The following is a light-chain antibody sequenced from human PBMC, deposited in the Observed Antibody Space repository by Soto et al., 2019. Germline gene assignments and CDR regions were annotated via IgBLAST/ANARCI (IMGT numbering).Light chain of an antibody. V-gene: IGKV1-5*03. CDR3: QQYNTYSWT. J-gene: IGKJ1*01. CDR2: NVS. Sequence: DIQMTQFPSTLSASVGDRVTITCRASQSISNRLAWFQQKSGEAPKILIHNVSSLESGVPSRFSGSGSGTEFTLTISSLQPDDFATYYCQQYNTYSWTFGQGTKVEIK. CDR1: QSISNR.